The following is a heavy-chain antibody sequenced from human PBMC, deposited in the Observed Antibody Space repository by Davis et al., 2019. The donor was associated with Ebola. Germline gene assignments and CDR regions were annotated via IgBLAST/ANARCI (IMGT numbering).Heavy chain of an antibody. CDR1: GFTFSDYY. CDR3: AGGVQYYDILTGYYDYYYMDV. CDR2: ISSSGSTI. J-gene: IGHJ6*03. D-gene: IGHD3-9*01. Sequence: GGSLRLSCAASGFTFSDYYMSWIRQAPGKGLEWVSYISSSGSTIYYADSVKGRFTISRDNAKNSLYLQMNSLRAEDTAVYYCAGGVQYYDILTGYYDYYYMDVWGKGTTVTVSS. V-gene: IGHV3-11*04.